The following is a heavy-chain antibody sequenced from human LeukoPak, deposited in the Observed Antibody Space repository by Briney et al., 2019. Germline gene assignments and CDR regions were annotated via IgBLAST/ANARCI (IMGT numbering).Heavy chain of an antibody. CDR2: INHSGST. V-gene: IGHV4-34*01. CDR3: ARGQLRYYYGSGSYYNPRYEYFQH. CDR1: GGSFSGYY. D-gene: IGHD3-10*01. J-gene: IGHJ1*01. Sequence: SETLSLTCAVHGGSFSGYYWSWIRQPPGKGLEWIGEINHSGSTNYNPSLKSRVTISVDTSKNQFSLKLSSVTAADTAVYYCARGQLRYYYGSGSYYNPRYEYFQHWGQGTLVTVSS.